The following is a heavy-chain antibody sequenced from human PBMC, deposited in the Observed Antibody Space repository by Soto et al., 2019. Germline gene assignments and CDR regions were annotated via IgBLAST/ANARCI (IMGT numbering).Heavy chain of an antibody. CDR3: ARGFGPRLGVDY. Sequence: EVQLLESGGGLVQPGESLRLSCVASGFTFDKYAMSWVRQTPEKGLELVAGISAAATITHYADSVRGRFTISRDNSKNTQSLHMSNLRADDTAIYYCARGFGPRLGVDYWGQGTLVTVSA. V-gene: IGHV3-23*01. CDR2: ISAAATIT. D-gene: IGHD3-10*01. CDR1: GFTFDKYA. J-gene: IGHJ4*02.